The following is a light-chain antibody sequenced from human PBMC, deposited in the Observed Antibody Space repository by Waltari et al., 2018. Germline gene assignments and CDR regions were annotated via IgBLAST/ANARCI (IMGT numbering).Light chain of an antibody. CDR2: QDS. CDR3: QSADSSDTYVL. J-gene: IGLJ3*02. V-gene: IGLV3-25*03. CDR1: ALPKQY. Sequence: SYELTQPPSVSVSPGQTARITCTGDALPKQYVYWYQQETGQAPVWVIYQDSERPSGTPERFAGSTSGTTGTLTISGVQAEDEADYYCQSADSSDTYVLFGGGTKVTVL.